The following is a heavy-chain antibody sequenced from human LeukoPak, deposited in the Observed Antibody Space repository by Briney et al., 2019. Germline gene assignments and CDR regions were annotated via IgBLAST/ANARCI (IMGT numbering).Heavy chain of an antibody. CDR2: IKQDGSEK. CDR1: GFTFSSYW. Sequence: PGGSLRLSCAASGFTFSSYWMSWVRQAPGKRLEWVANIKQDGSEKYYVDSVKGRFTLSRDNAKNSLYLQMNSLRAEDTAVYYCVRGKRRFDYWGQGTLVTVSS. J-gene: IGHJ4*02. V-gene: IGHV3-7*04. CDR3: VRGKRRFDY.